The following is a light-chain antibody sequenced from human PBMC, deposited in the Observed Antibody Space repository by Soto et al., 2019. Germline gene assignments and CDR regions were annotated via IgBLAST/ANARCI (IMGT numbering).Light chain of an antibody. V-gene: IGKV3-11*01. Sequence: IVVTQSPSTLSLSPGERATRSCRASQSVSSYLAWYQQKPGQAPRLLIYDASNGATGIPARFSGSGSGTDFTLTISSLEPEDFAVYYCQQRSNWPPTFGGGTKVDI. CDR2: DAS. J-gene: IGKJ4*01. CDR3: QQRSNWPPT. CDR1: QSVSSY.